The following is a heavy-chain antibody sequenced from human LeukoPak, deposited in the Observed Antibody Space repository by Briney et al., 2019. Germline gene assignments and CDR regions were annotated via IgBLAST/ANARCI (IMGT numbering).Heavy chain of an antibody. Sequence: PGGSLRLSCAASGFTFSSYAMSWVRQAPGKGLEWVSAISGSGGSTYYADSVKGRFTISRDNSKNTLYLQMNSLRAEDTAVYYCAKDAYPASGSYYNDAFDIWGQGTMVTVSS. CDR3: AKDAYPASGSYYNDAFDI. CDR1: GFTFSSYA. J-gene: IGHJ3*02. V-gene: IGHV3-23*01. D-gene: IGHD1-26*01. CDR2: ISGSGGST.